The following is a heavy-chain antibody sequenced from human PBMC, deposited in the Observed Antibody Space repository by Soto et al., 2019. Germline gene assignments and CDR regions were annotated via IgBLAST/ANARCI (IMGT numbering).Heavy chain of an antibody. D-gene: IGHD2-15*01. CDR1: GFTFDDYA. CDR2: ISWNSGSI. CDR3: AKEKRLGDCSGGSCYFHYGMDV. J-gene: IGHJ6*02. Sequence: EVQLVESGGGLVQPGRSLRLSCAASGFTFDDYAMHWVRQAPGKGLEWVSGISWNSGSIGYADSVKGRFTISRDNAKNSLYLQMNSLRAEDTALYYCAKEKRLGDCSGGSCYFHYGMDVWGQGTTVTVSS. V-gene: IGHV3-9*01.